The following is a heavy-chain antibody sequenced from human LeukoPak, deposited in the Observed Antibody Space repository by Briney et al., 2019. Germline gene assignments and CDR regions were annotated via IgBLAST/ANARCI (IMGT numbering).Heavy chain of an antibody. Sequence: PGGSLRLSCSASGFTFSSYTIHWVRQAPGKGLEFASAITSNGGSAYYADSVKGRFTISRDNSKNTVYLQMSSLRAEDTAVNYCVIVRGYFDSSGSDYWGQGTLVTVSS. D-gene: IGHD3-9*01. J-gene: IGHJ4*02. CDR1: GFTFSSYT. CDR3: VIVRGYFDSSGSDY. CDR2: ITSNGGSA. V-gene: IGHV3-64D*06.